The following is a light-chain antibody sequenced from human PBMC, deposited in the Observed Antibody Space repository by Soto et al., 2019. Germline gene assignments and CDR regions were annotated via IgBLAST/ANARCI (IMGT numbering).Light chain of an antibody. CDR1: QIVNNND. CDR3: QQYDRSPYT. Sequence: EIVLTQSPDTLSLSPGERATLSCRASQIVNNNDFAWYQHKPGQAPRLLIYGASSRPGGIPDKFSGSGSGTDFTFTINRLEPEDFAVYYCQQYDRSPYTFGQGTKLEI. CDR2: GAS. V-gene: IGKV3-20*01. J-gene: IGKJ2*01.